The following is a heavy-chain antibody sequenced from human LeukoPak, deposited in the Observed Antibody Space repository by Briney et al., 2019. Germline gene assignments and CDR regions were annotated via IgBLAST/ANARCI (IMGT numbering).Heavy chain of an antibody. J-gene: IGHJ3*02. V-gene: IGHV1-69-2*01. CDR1: GYTFTDYY. CDR2: VDPEDGET. CDR3: ATAVSGSYRDAFDI. Sequence: ASVKLSCKVSGYTFTDYYMHWVPQAPGKGLEWMGLVDPEDGETIYAEKFQGRVTITADTSTDTAYMELSSLRSEDTAVYYCATAVSGSYRDAFDIWGQGTMVTVSS. D-gene: IGHD1-26*01.